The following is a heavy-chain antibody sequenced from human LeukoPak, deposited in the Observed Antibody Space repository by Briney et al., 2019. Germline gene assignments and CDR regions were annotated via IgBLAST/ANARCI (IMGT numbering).Heavy chain of an antibody. J-gene: IGHJ4*02. D-gene: IGHD3-22*01. CDR1: GFTFSGSA. CDR2: IRSKPNSYAT. Sequence: GGSLRLSWAASGFTFSGSAMHWVRQASGKGLEWVGRIRSKPNSYATAYAASVKGRFTISRDDSKSTAYLQMNSLKTEDTAVYYCTRQIDSSVVYWGQGTLVTVSS. CDR3: TRQIDSSVVY. V-gene: IGHV3-73*01.